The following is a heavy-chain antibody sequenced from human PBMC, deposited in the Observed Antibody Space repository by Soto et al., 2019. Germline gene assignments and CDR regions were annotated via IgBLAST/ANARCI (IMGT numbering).Heavy chain of an antibody. CDR1: GASFGNYY. Sequence: SETLSLTCAVYGASFGNYYWSRIRQPPGKGLEWIGEINHSGSTNYNPSLKSRVTISVDTSKNQFSLKLTSLTAADTGIYYCARGRQYYDRGAFDLWGQGTMVTVSS. V-gene: IGHV4-34*01. CDR3: ARGRQYYDRGAFDL. CDR2: INHSGST. D-gene: IGHD3-16*01. J-gene: IGHJ3*01.